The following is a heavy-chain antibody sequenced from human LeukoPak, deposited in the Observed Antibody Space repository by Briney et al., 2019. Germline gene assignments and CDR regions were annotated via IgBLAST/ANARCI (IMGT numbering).Heavy chain of an antibody. J-gene: IGHJ4*02. D-gene: IGHD6-19*01. V-gene: IGHV3-33*01. Sequence: AGRSLRLSCAASGFIFSNYGMHWVRQAPGKGLEWVAVIWFDGRNKFHADSVKGRFTISRDNSKNTLFLQMNSLRAEDTAVYYCAREWGPIAVSGGPGYWGQGALVTVSS. CDR2: IWFDGRNK. CDR1: GFIFSNYG. CDR3: AREWGPIAVSGGPGY.